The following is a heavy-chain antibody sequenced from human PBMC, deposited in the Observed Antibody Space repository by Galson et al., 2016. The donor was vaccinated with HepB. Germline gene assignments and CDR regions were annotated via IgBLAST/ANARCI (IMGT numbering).Heavy chain of an antibody. CDR3: AKGFQLLLYWMDP. J-gene: IGHJ5*02. Sequence: SLRLSCAASGLAFNIYGMTWVRQAPGKGLEWISTISNTDGTTYADSVKGRFTISRDNSKNTLYLQMNNLTVEDTAVYYCAKGFQLLLYWMDPWGQGTLVTVSS. CDR1: GLAFNIYG. V-gene: IGHV3-23*01. D-gene: IGHD3-10*01. CDR2: ISNTDGTT.